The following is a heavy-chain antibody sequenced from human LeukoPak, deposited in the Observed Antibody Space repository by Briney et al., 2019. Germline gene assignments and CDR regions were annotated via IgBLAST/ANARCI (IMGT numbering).Heavy chain of an antibody. Sequence: ASVKVSGKASAYTFTGYYLHWVRQAPGQGPEWMGWIDPNNGDTEYAQKFQGRVTMTRDRSISTAYMDLSRLTSDDTAVYYCARRSRNGLDAFDIWGQGTMVTVSS. V-gene: IGHV1-2*02. CDR1: AYTFTGYY. CDR3: ARRSRNGLDAFDI. D-gene: IGHD2-8*01. J-gene: IGHJ3*02. CDR2: IDPNNGDT.